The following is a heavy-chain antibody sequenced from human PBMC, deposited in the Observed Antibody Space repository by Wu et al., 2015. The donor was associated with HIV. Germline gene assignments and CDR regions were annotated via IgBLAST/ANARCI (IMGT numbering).Heavy chain of an antibody. V-gene: IGHV1-18*04. Sequence: QVQLVQSGAEVKKPGASVRVSCKASGYIFTDYYIHWVRQAPGQGLEWMGWISAYNGKTNYAQKLQGRVTMTTDKSTSTAYMELRSLRSDDTAVYYCARWAVAVTAHNYGMDVWGQGTTVTVSS. CDR1: GYIFTDYY. CDR2: ISAYNGKT. CDR3: ARWAVAVTAHNYGMDV. D-gene: IGHD2-21*02. J-gene: IGHJ6*02.